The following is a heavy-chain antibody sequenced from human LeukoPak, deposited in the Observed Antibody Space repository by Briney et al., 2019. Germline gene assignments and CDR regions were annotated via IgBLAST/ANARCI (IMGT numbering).Heavy chain of an antibody. CDR1: GYTFTGYY. V-gene: IGHV1-2*02. CDR3: ARDLYSGSYYIFDY. J-gene: IGHJ4*02. CDR2: INPNSGGT. Sequence: GASVKVSCKASGYTFTGYYMHWVRQAPGQGLEWMGWINPNSGGTNYAQKFQGRVTMTRDTSISTAYMELSRLRSDDTAVYYCARDLYSGSYYIFDYWGQGTLVTASS. D-gene: IGHD1-26*01.